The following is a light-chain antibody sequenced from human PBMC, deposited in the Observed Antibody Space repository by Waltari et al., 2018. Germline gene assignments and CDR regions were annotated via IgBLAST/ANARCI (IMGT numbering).Light chain of an antibody. CDR3: AVWDDSLNGVV. CDR2: TNT. J-gene: IGLJ2*01. Sequence: QSVLTQPPSASATPGQRVTISCSGSSPNIGSNTVTWYHQLPGTAPKPLIYTNTQRPSGVPDRFSGSKSGTSASLAISGLQSEDEADYYCAVWDDSLNGVVFGGGTKLTVL. V-gene: IGLV1-44*01. CDR1: SPNIGSNT.